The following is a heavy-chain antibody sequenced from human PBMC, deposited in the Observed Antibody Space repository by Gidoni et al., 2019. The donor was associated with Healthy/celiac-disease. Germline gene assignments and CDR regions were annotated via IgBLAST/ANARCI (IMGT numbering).Heavy chain of an antibody. CDR2: ISGSGGST. CDR3: AKGGPGIAVAEYWFDY. V-gene: IGHV3-23*01. Sequence: EVQLLESGGGLVQPGGSLRLPCAATGFTLSSYAMSWVRHAPGKGLGWVSAISGSGGSTYYADSVKGRFTISRDNSKNTLYLQMNSLRADDTAVYYCAKGGPGIAVAEYWFDYWGQGTLVTVSS. D-gene: IGHD6-19*01. CDR1: GFTLSSYA. J-gene: IGHJ4*02.